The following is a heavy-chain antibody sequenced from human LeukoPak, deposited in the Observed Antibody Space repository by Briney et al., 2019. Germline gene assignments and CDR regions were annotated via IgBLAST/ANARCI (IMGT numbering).Heavy chain of an antibody. J-gene: IGHJ4*02. Sequence: PGGSLRLSCAASGFTFYDYAMHWVRQAPGKGLEWVSGISWSSGSIDYADSVKGRFTITRDNAQNSLYLQMNSLRADDTAFYYCSKAYSTGWHIDSWGQGTLVTVSS. V-gene: IGHV3-9*01. D-gene: IGHD6-19*01. CDR3: SKAYSTGWHIDS. CDR1: GFTFYDYA. CDR2: ISWSSGSI.